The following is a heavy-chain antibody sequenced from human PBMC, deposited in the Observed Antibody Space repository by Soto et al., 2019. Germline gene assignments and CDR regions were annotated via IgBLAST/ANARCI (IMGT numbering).Heavy chain of an antibody. CDR2: IYHNGNT. CDR1: GGSISRGGFY. D-gene: IGHD3-10*01. CDR3: ARVSGSYYNPSNNWFDP. Sequence: SETLSLTCAVSGGSISRGGFYWRWVRHHPGKGLEWIGYIYHNGNTYYNPSLKSRVTISVDRSKNQFSLKLSSVTAADTAVYYCARVSGSYYNPSNNWFDPSGQGTLVTVSS. J-gene: IGHJ5*02. V-gene: IGHV4-30-2*01.